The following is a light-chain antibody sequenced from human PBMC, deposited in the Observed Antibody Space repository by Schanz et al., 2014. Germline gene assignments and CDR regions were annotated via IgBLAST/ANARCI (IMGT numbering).Light chain of an antibody. Sequence: EIVMTQSPATLSVSPGERATLSCRASQSVASNLAWYQQKPGQAPRLLIYAASTRATGIPARFSGSGSGTEFTLTISSLQSEDFAVYFCQQYLNWPITFGQGTRLEIK. CDR1: QSVASN. V-gene: IGKV3-15*01. CDR2: AAS. CDR3: QQYLNWPIT. J-gene: IGKJ5*01.